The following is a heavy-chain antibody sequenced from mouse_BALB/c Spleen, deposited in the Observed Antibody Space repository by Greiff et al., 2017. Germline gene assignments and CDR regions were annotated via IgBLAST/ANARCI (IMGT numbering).Heavy chain of an antibody. V-gene: IGHV5-12-1*01. J-gene: IGHJ2*01. CDR2: ISSGGGST. D-gene: IGHD1-2*01. CDR3: ARLTTATYFDY. Sequence: EVHLVESGGGLVKPGGSLKLSCAASGFAFSSYDMSWVRQTPEKRLEWVAYISSGGGSTYYPDTVKGRYTISRDNAKNTLYLQMSSLKSEDTAMYYCARLTTATYFDYWGQGTTLTVSS. CDR1: GFAFSSYD.